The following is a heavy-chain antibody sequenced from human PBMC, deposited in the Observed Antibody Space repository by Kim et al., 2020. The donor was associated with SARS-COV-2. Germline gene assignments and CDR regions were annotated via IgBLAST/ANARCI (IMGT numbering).Heavy chain of an antibody. CDR3: AREYCINGVCWTYDY. Sequence: SETLSLTCTVSGGSISSGDYYWSWIRQHPGKGLEWIGYISGSTYYNPSLKSRVTISVDTTKNKFSLKLNSVAAADTAVYYCAREYCINGVCWTYDYWGQGTQVTVSS. J-gene: IGHJ4*02. CDR2: ISGST. V-gene: IGHV4-31*03. D-gene: IGHD2-8*01. CDR1: GGSISSGDYY.